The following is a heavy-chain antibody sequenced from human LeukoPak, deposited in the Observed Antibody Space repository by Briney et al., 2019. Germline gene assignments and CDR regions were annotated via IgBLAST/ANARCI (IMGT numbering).Heavy chain of an antibody. CDR2: IYYSGST. D-gene: IGHD5-24*01. Sequence: SETLSLTCTVSGGSISSYYWNWIRQPPGKGLEWIGYIYYSGSTNYNPSLRSRVTISVDTSKNQFSLKLSSVTAADTAVYYCARHEGWLQSDYYYGMDVCGQGTTVTVSS. V-gene: IGHV4-59*01. CDR1: GGSISSYY. CDR3: ARHEGWLQSDYYYGMDV. J-gene: IGHJ6*02.